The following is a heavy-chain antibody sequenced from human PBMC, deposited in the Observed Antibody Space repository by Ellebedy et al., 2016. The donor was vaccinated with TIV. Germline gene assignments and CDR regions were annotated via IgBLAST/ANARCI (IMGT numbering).Heavy chain of an antibody. D-gene: IGHD1-1*01. CDR2: IYYSGTT. CDR1: GGSISSSSFY. Sequence: MPSETLSLTCSVSGGSISSSSFYWGWIRQPPGKGLEWIGNIYYSGTTFYSPSLKSRVTISVDTSKNQFSLNLSSVTAADTAVYYGERVLRAGRSGDYFDYWGQGTLVTVSS. CDR3: ERVLRAGRSGDYFDY. V-gene: IGHV4-39*07. J-gene: IGHJ4*02.